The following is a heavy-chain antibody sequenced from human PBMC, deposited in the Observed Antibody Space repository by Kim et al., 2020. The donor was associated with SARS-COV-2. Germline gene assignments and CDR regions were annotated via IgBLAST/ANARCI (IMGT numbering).Heavy chain of an antibody. CDR1: GFTFSSYD. D-gene: IGHD6-13*01. V-gene: IGHV3-13*01. CDR2: IGTAGDT. Sequence: GGSLRLSCAASGFTFSSYDMHWVRQATGKGLEWVSAIGTAGDTYYPGSVKGRFTISRENAKNSLYLQMNSLRAGDTAVYYCARGSIAAADYYYGMDVWGQGTTVTVSS. CDR3: ARGSIAAADYYYGMDV. J-gene: IGHJ6*02.